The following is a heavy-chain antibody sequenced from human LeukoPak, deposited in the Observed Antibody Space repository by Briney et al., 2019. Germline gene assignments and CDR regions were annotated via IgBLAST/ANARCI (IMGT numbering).Heavy chain of an antibody. Sequence: SETLSLTCTVSGGSISSSSYYWGWIRQPPGKGLEWIGSIYYSGSTYYNPSLKSRVTISVGTSKNQFSLKLSSVTAADTAVYYCARHGVVAARRGNWFDPWGQGTLVTVSS. CDR2: IYYSGST. CDR1: GGSISSSSYY. J-gene: IGHJ5*02. D-gene: IGHD2-15*01. CDR3: ARHGVVAARRGNWFDP. V-gene: IGHV4-39*01.